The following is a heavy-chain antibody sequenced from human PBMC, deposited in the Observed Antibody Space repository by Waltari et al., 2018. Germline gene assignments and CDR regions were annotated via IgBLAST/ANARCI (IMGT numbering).Heavy chain of an antibody. CDR1: GYTFTDHV. Sequence: QVQLVQSGTEVKKRGATVKVNCKASGYTFTDHVISWGPQAPGQGLEWMGWIRPHKCNPTYLHQFQGRVTMTTDTSSTTAYMDLRGLISAATAVFYCGRDWGLDTVCFWRQGPLVTVSS. J-gene: IGHJ1*01. D-gene: IGHD5-18*01. V-gene: IGHV1-18*01. CDR2: IRPHKCNP. CDR3: GRDWGLDTVCF.